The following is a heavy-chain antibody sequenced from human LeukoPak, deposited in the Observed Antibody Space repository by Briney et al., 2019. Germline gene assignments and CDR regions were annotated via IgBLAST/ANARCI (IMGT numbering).Heavy chain of an antibody. Sequence: ASVKVSCKASGYTFTSYDINWVRQATGQGLEWTGWMNPNSGNTGYAQKFQGRVTITRNTSISTAYMELSSLRSEDTAVYYCARGSSGWYVHYYYYMDVWGKGTTVTVSS. D-gene: IGHD6-19*01. CDR2: MNPNSGNT. V-gene: IGHV1-8*03. CDR3: ARGSSGWYVHYYYYMDV. J-gene: IGHJ6*03. CDR1: GYTFTSYD.